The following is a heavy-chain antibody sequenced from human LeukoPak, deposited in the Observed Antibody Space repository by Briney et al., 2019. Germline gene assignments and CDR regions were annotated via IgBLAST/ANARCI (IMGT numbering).Heavy chain of an antibody. D-gene: IGHD2-2*01. CDR3: ASQYCSSTSCYQYNWFDP. J-gene: IGHJ5*02. V-gene: IGHV1-18*01. CDR2: ISAYNGNT. CDR1: GYTLTSYG. Sequence: ASVKVSCKASGYTLTSYGISWVRQAPGQGLEWMGWISAYNGNTNYAQKLQGRVTMTTDTSTSTAYMELSSLRSEDTAVYYCASQYCSSTSCYQYNWFDPWGQGTLVTVSS.